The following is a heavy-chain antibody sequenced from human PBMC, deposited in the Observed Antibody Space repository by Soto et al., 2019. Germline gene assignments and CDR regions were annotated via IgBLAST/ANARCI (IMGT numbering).Heavy chain of an antibody. V-gene: IGHV3-23*01. CDR2: ISGSGGST. CDR3: AKGRYSSRFRGMDV. CDR1: GFTFSSYA. D-gene: IGHD6-13*01. Sequence: TGGSLRLSCAASGFTFSSYAMSWVRQAPGKGLEWVSAISGSGGSTYYADSVKGRFTISRDNSKNTLYLQMNSLRAEDTAVYYCAKGRYSSRFRGMDVWGQGTTVTVSS. J-gene: IGHJ6*02.